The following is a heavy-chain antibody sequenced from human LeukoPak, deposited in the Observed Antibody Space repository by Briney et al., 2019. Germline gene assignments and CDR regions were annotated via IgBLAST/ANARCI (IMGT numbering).Heavy chain of an antibody. CDR1: GYTFTGYY. J-gene: IGHJ4*02. CDR2: INPNSGGT. D-gene: IGHD5-12*01. CDR3: ARFRGGIVATIDY. V-gene: IGHV1-2*02. Sequence: GASVKVSCKASGYTFTGYYMHWVRQAPGQGLEWMGWINPNSGGTNYAQKLQGRVTMTTDTSTSTAYMELRSLRSDDTAVYYCARFRGGIVATIDYWGQGTLVTVSS.